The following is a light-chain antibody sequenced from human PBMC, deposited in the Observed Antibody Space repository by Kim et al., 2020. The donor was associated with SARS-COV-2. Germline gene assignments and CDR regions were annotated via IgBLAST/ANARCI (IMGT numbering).Light chain of an antibody. CDR1: QGISSY. J-gene: IGKJ4*01. CDR3: QYLKTYPLT. V-gene: IGKV1-9*01. CDR2: AAS. Sequence: DIQLTQSPSFLSASVGDRVTITCRASQGISSYLAWYQQKPGKAPKLLIYAASTLESGVPSRFSGSGSGTEFTLTISSLQPEDFATYYCQYLKTYPLTFGGGTKVDIK.